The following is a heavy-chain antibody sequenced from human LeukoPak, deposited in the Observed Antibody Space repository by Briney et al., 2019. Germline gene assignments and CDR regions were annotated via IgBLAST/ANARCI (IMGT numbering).Heavy chain of an antibody. Sequence: PGGSLRLSCAASGFTFSSYWMHWVRQAPGKGLAWVSRINSDGSSTSYADSVKGRFTISRDNSKNTLYLQMNSLRAEDTAVYYCARGRLRYFDWLSNDAFDIWGQGTMVTVSS. CDR3: ARGRLRYFDWLSNDAFDI. V-gene: IGHV3-74*01. D-gene: IGHD3-9*01. CDR2: INSDGSST. CDR1: GFTFSSYW. J-gene: IGHJ3*02.